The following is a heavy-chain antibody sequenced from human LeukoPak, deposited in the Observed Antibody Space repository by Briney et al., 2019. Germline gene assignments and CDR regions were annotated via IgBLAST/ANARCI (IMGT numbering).Heavy chain of an antibody. CDR3: AKSHCSGDCYPAY. J-gene: IGHJ4*02. V-gene: IGHV3-53*01. D-gene: IGHD2-21*02. Sequence: GGSLRLSCAASGFTVSSNYMSWVRQAPGKGLEWVSVIYSGGSTYYADSVKGRFTISRDNSKNTLFLQMNSLRAEDTAVYYCAKSHCSGDCYPAYWGQGTLVTVSS. CDR2: IYSGGST. CDR1: GFTVSSNY.